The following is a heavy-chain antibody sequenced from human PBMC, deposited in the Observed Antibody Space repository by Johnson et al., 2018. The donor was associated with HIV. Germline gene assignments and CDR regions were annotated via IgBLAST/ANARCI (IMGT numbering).Heavy chain of an antibody. V-gene: IGHV3-7*01. CDR3: AKGRSPRIQLRTWAFDI. Sequence: VQLVESGGGVVQPGRSLRLSCAASRFTFSSYAIHWVRQAPGKGLEWVANINQDGSEIYYVDSVKGRFTISRDNAKNSLYLQMNSLRAEDTAVYYCAKGRSPRIQLRTWAFDIWGQGTMVIVSS. J-gene: IGHJ3*02. CDR2: INQDGSEI. CDR1: RFTFSSYA. D-gene: IGHD5-18*01.